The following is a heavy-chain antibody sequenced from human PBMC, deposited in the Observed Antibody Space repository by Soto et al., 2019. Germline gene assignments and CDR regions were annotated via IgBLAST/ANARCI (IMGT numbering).Heavy chain of an antibody. D-gene: IGHD3-16*01. J-gene: IGHJ4*02. CDR3: TIEGAYPGPDFDY. CDR1: VFTFIDRY. V-gene: IGHV3-72*01. CDR2: TKNKANSYTT. Sequence: GRSLRLSCASSVFTFIDRYMDWVRQAPGKGLEWVGRTKNKANSYTTEYAASVKGRFTISRDDSRNSVYLQMNSLKTDDTAVYYCTIEGAYPGPDFDYWGQGTLVTASS.